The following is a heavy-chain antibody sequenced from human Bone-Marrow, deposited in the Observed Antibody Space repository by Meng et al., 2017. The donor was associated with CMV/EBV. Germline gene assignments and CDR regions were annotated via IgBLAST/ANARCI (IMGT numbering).Heavy chain of an antibody. D-gene: IGHD5-18*01. Sequence: GGSLRLSCAASGFTFSSYEMNWVRQGPGKGLEWISYISSSGSTIYYAASVKGRFTISRDNAKNSLYLQMNSLRAEDTALYYCAKGGYSYGSDAFDIWGQGTMDTVSS. CDR3: AKGGYSYGSDAFDI. J-gene: IGHJ3*02. V-gene: IGHV3-48*03. CDR1: GFTFSSYE. CDR2: ISSSGSTI.